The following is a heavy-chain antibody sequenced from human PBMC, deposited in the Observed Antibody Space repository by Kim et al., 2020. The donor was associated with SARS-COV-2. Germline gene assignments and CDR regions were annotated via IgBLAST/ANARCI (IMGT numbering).Heavy chain of an antibody. CDR3: ARVGLREQWLLPGRSWYFDL. V-gene: IGHV3-13*01. Sequence: GGSLRLSCAASGFTFSSYDMHWVRQATGKGLEWVSAIGTAGDTYYPGSVKGRFTISRENAKNSLYLQMNSLRAGDTAVYYCARVGLREQWLLPGRSWYFDLWGRGTLVTVSS. D-gene: IGHD6-19*01. CDR2: IGTAGDT. J-gene: IGHJ2*01. CDR1: GFTFSSYD.